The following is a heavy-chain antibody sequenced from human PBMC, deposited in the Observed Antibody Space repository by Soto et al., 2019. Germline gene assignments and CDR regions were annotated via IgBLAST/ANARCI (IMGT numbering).Heavy chain of an antibody. J-gene: IGHJ6*02. D-gene: IGHD2-15*01. CDR3: ARAGSGALDYYYYYGMDV. Sequence: QVQLVESGGGVVQPGRSLRLSCAASGFTFSSYGMHWVRQAPGKGLEWVAVIWYDGSNKYYADSVKGRFTISRDNSKTTLYLQMNSLRAEDTAVYYCARAGSGALDYYYYYGMDVWGQGTTVTVSS. CDR2: IWYDGSNK. CDR1: GFTFSSYG. V-gene: IGHV3-33*01.